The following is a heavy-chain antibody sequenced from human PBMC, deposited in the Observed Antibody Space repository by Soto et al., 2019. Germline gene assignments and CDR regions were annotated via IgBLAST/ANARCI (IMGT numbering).Heavy chain of an antibody. Sequence: PSETLSLTCTVSGGSISRDVYYWTWIRQHPRKGLEWIGYIYYSGSTYYNPSLKSRVTISVDTSKNQFSLKLSSVTAADTAVYYCARESRVREYYGLFDYWGQGTLVTVSS. D-gene: IGHD3-10*01. J-gene: IGHJ4*02. CDR3: ARESRVREYYGLFDY. CDR1: GGSISRDVYY. CDR2: IYYSGST. V-gene: IGHV4-31*03.